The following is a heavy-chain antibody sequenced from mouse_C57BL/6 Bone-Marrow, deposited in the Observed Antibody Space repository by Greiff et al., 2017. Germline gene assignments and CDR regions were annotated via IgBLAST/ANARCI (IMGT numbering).Heavy chain of an antibody. CDR2: ISGGGGNT. CDR3: GRGYYFDY. V-gene: IGHV5-9*01. CDR1: GFTFSSYS. J-gene: IGHJ2*01. Sequence: EVKLMESGGGLVKPGGSLKLSCAASGFTFSSYSMSWVRQTPEKRLEWVATISGGGGNTYYPDNSKNTLYLQMSSLRSEDTALYYCGRGYYFDYWGQGTTLTVSS.